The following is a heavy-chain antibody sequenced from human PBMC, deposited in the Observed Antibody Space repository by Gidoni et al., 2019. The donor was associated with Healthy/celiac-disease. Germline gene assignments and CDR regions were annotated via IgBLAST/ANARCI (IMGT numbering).Heavy chain of an antibody. CDR3: AKGSYYYGSGSYLFDY. CDR1: GFTFSSYG. V-gene: IGHV3-30*18. CDR2: ISYDGSNK. D-gene: IGHD3-10*01. J-gene: IGHJ4*02. Sequence: QVQLVESGGGVVQPGRSLRLSCAASGFTFSSYGMHWVRQAPGKGLEWVAVISYDGSNKYYADSVKGRFTISRDNSKNTLYLQMNSLRAEDTAVYYCAKGSYYYGSGSYLFDYWGQGTLVTVSS.